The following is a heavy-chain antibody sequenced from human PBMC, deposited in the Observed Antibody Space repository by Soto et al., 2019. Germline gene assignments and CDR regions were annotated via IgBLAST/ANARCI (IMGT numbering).Heavy chain of an antibody. CDR2: IWYDGSNK. D-gene: IGHD6-6*01. CDR3: ARDNGYSSSYYYSYYGMDV. J-gene: IGHJ6*02. CDR1: GFTFSSYG. Sequence: PGGSLRLSCAASGFTFSSYGMHWVRQAPGKGLEWVAVIWYDGSNKYYADSVKGRFTISRDNSKNTLYLQMNSLRAEDTAVYYCARDNGYSSSYYYSYYGMDVCGQGTTVTVSS. V-gene: IGHV3-33*01.